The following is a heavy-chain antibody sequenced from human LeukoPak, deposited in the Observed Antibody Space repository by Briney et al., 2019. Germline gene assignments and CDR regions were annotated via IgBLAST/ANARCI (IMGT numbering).Heavy chain of an antibody. CDR1: GYISTSYV. Sequence: GASVKVSCKASGYISTSYVLHWVRQAPGQGLEWMGWINTNTGNPTYAQGFTGRFVFSLDTSVSTAYLQISSLEADDTAIYYCARGDYETHGYQTRWGQGTLVTVSS. V-gene: IGHV7-4-1*02. CDR3: ARGDYETHGYQTR. J-gene: IGHJ4*02. CDR2: INTNTGNP. D-gene: IGHD3-22*01.